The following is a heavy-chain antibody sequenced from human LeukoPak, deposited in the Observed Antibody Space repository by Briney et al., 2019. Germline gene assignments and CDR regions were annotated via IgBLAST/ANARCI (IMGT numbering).Heavy chain of an antibody. J-gene: IGHJ3*02. CDR2: VYSSGSA. Sequence: SETLSLTCAVSSGSINSDGYYWSWIRQPAGKGLEWIGRVYSSGSANYSPSLKGRVIISIDTSKNQFSLRLSSVTAADTAVYYCARVYRRDGLNFDGFDIWGQGTMVTVS. V-gene: IGHV4-61*02. D-gene: IGHD5-24*01. CDR3: ARVYRRDGLNFDGFDI. CDR1: SGSINSDGYY.